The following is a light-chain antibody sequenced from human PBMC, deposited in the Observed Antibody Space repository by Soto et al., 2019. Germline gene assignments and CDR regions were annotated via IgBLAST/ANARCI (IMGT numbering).Light chain of an antibody. CDR1: SSDVGGYNY. Sequence: QSVLTQPASVSVSPGQSITSSCTGTSSDVGGYNYVSWFQHHPGKAPKLIIYEVSYRPSGVSNRFSGSKSGDTASLTISGLQAEDEADYYCSSFTNTITRYAFGTGTKVTVL. V-gene: IGLV2-14*01. CDR2: EVS. J-gene: IGLJ1*01. CDR3: SSFTNTITRYA.